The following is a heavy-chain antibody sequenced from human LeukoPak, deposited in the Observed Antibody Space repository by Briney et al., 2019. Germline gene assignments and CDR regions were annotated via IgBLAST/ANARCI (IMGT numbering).Heavy chain of an antibody. Sequence: SETLSLTCAVSGGSISSSNWWSWVRQPPGKGLEWIGEINHSGSTNYNPSLKSRVTISVDTSKNQFSLKLSSVTAADTAVYYCARHRPGTPYYFDYWGQGTLVTVSS. CDR2: INHSGST. CDR3: ARHRPGTPYYFDY. CDR1: GGSISSSNW. J-gene: IGHJ4*02. D-gene: IGHD3-10*01. V-gene: IGHV4-4*02.